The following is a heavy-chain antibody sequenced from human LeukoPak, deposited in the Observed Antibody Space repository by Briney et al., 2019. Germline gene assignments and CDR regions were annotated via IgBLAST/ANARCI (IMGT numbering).Heavy chain of an antibody. D-gene: IGHD2-2*01. J-gene: IGHJ3*02. V-gene: IGHV4-59*01. CDR2: IYYSGST. Sequence: SETLSLTCTVSGGSISSYYWSWIRQPPGKGLEWIGYIYYSGSTNYNPSLKSRVTISVDTSKNQFSLKLSSVTAADTAVYYCARYRAYAFDIWGQGTMVTVSS. CDR1: GGSISSYY. CDR3: ARYRAYAFDI.